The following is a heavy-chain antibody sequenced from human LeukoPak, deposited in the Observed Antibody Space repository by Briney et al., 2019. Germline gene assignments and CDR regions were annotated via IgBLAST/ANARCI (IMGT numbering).Heavy chain of an antibody. CDR1: GFTFSSYG. CDR3: AREGGNWGEGYFDY. J-gene: IGHJ4*02. V-gene: IGHV3-33*01. D-gene: IGHD7-27*01. Sequence: GGSLRLSCAASGFTFSSYGMHWVRQAPGKGLEWVAVIWYDGSNKYYADSVKGRFTISRDNSKNTLYLQMNSLRAEDTAVYYCAREGGNWGEGYFDYWGQGTLVTVSS. CDR2: IWYDGSNK.